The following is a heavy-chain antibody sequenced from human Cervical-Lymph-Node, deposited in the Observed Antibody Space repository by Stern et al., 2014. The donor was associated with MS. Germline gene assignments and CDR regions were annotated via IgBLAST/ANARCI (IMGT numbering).Heavy chain of an antibody. J-gene: IGHJ4*02. D-gene: IGHD3-22*01. CDR3: AKPITMIVVAESSYFDY. CDR1: GFTFDDYT. CDR2: ISWDGGST. V-gene: IGHV3-43*01. Sequence: QLVESGGVVVQPGGSLRLSCAASGFTFDDYTMHWVRQAPGKGLEWVSLISWDGGSTYYADSVKVRFTISRDNSKNSLYLQMNSLRTEDTALYYCAKPITMIVVAESSYFDYWGQGTLVTVSS.